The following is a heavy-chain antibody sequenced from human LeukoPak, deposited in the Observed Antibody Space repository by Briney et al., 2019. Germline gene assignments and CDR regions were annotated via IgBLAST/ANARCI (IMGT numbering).Heavy chain of an antibody. CDR2: SRNKANSYTT. D-gene: IGHD4/OR15-4a*01. CDR1: GFTFSDHY. V-gene: IGHV3-72*01. CDR3: ARRAGAYSHPYDY. J-gene: IGHJ4*02. Sequence: GGSLRLSCAASGFTFSDHYMDWVRQAPGKGLEWVGRSRNKANSYTTEYAAPVKGRFTISRDDSKNSLYLQMNSLRAEDTAVYYCARRAGAYSHPYDYWGQGTLVTVSS.